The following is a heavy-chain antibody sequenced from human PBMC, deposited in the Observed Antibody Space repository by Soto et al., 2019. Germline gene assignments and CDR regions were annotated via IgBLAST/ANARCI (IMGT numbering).Heavy chain of an antibody. J-gene: IGHJ4*02. CDR2: ISGSGGST. CDR1: GFTFSSYA. V-gene: IGHV3-23*01. CDR3: AKDIGIVVVPAAPSYFDY. Sequence: GGSLRLSCAASGFTFSSYAMSWVRQAPGKGLEWVSAISGSGGSTYYADSVKGRFTISRDNSKNTLYLQMNSLRAEDTAVYYCAKDIGIVVVPAAPSYFDYWGQGTLVTVSS. D-gene: IGHD2-2*01.